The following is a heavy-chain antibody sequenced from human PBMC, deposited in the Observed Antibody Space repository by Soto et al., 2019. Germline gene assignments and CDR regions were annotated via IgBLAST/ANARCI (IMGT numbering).Heavy chain of an antibody. Sequence: SVKVSCRACGGSFSNNAISWVRQAPGQGLEWMGVIILPFGTPNYAQTFQGRVTITADESMTTAYMELSGLRSEDTAVYYCARGPDYEGYFDYWGRRTLVTVSS. V-gene: IGHV1-69*13. J-gene: IGHJ4*02. CDR1: GGSFSNNA. D-gene: IGHD4-17*01. CDR2: IILPFGTP. CDR3: ARGPDYEGYFDY.